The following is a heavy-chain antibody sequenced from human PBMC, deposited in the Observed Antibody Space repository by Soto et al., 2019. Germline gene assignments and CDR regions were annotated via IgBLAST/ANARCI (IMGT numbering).Heavy chain of an antibody. V-gene: IGHV1-24*01. J-gene: IGHJ6*02. CDR3: AGCSGGSCYSQNHYYYYYGMDV. CDR2: FDPEDGET. D-gene: IGHD2-15*01. Sequence: QVQLVQSGAEVKKPGASVKVSCKVSGYTLTELSMHWVRQAPGKGLEWMGGFDPEDGETIYAQKCQGRVTMTEDTSTDTAYMELSSLRSEDTAVYYCAGCSGGSCYSQNHYYYYYGMDVWGQGTTVTVSS. CDR1: GYTLTELS.